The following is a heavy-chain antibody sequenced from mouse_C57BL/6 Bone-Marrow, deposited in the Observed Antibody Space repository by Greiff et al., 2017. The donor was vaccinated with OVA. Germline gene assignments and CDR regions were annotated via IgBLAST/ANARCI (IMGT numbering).Heavy chain of an antibody. CDR2: INYDGSST. V-gene: IGHV5-16*01. Sequence: EVKLMESEGGLVQPGSSMKLSCTASGFTFSDYYMAWVRQVPEKGLEWVANINYDGSSTYYLDSLKSRFIISRDNAKNILYLQMSSLKSEDTATYYCAREAGLPYYYAMDYWGQGTSVTVSS. J-gene: IGHJ4*01. CDR1: GFTFSDYY. CDR3: AREAGLPYYYAMDY.